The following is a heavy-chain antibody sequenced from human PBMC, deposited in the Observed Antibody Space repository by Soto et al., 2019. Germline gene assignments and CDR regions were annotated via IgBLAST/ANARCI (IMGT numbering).Heavy chain of an antibody. D-gene: IGHD4-4*01. CDR2: ISSSGYT. CDR1: GFSFSNYA. V-gene: IGHV3-23*01. J-gene: IGHJ4*02. CDR3: AKDIIDYSNYYFDY. Sequence: GGSLRLSCATSGFSFSNYAMSRVRQAPGKGLEWVAGISSSGYTYYVDSLKGRFTISRDNSKNSLYLQMNSLRAEDTAVYYCAKDIIDYSNYYFDYWGQGTLVTVSS.